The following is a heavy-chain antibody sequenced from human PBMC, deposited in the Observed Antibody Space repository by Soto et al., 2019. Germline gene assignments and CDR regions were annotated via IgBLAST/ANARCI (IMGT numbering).Heavy chain of an antibody. CDR3: ARDGPYYDFWSGYPRDY. D-gene: IGHD3-3*01. J-gene: IGHJ4*02. V-gene: IGHV1-18*04. Sequence: VASVKVSCKASGYTFTSYGISWVRQAPGQGLEWMGWISAYNGNTNYAQKLQGRVTMTTDTSTSTAYMELRSLRSDDTAVYYCARDGPYYDFWSGYPRDYWGQGTLVTSPQ. CDR1: GYTFTSYG. CDR2: ISAYNGNT.